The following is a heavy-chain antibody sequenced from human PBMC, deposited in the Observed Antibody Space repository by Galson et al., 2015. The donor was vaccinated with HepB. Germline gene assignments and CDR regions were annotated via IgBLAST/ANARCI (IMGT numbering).Heavy chain of an antibody. CDR3: ARDPRGNSGAFDI. D-gene: IGHD4-23*01. V-gene: IGHV1-69*13. J-gene: IGHJ3*02. Sequence: SVKVSCKASGGTFSSYAISWVRQAPGQGLEWMGGIIPIFGTANYAQKFQGRVTITADESTSTAYMELSSLRSEDTAVYYCARDPRGNSGAFDIWGQGTMVTVSS. CDR1: GGTFSSYA. CDR2: IIPIFGTA.